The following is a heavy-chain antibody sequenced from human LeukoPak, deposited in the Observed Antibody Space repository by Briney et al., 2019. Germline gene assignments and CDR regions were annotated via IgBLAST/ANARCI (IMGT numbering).Heavy chain of an antibody. Sequence: GASVKVSCKASGGTFSSYAISWVRQAPGQGLEWMGIINPSGGSTSYAQKFQGRVTMTRDMSTSTVYMELSSLRSEDTAVYYCARDEVDTAISIYWGQGTLVTVSS. CDR2: INPSGGST. D-gene: IGHD5-18*01. V-gene: IGHV1-46*01. CDR3: ARDEVDTAISIY. CDR1: GGTFSSYA. J-gene: IGHJ4*02.